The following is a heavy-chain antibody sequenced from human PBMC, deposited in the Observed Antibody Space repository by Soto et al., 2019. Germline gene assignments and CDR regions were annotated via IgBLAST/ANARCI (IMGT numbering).Heavy chain of an antibody. Sequence: EVQLVESGGGLVQPGGSLRLSCAASGFTFSSYWMHWVRQAPGKGLVWVSRINSDGSSTSYADSVKGRFTISRDNAKNTLYLQMNSLRAEDTAVYYGARDVESYYDSSAYADYWGQGTLVNVSS. D-gene: IGHD3-22*01. CDR1: GFTFSSYW. J-gene: IGHJ4*02. CDR3: ARDVESYYDSSAYADY. V-gene: IGHV3-74*01. CDR2: INSDGSST.